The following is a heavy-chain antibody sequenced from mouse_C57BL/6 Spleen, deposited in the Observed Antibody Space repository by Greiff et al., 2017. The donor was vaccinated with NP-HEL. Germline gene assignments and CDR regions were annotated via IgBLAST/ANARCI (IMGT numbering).Heavy chain of an antibody. CDR2: ISSGSSTI. CDR1: GFTFSDYG. Sequence: EVKLMESGGGLVKPGGSLKLSCAASGFTFSDYGMHWVRQAPEKGLEWVAYISSGSSTIYYADTVKGRFTISRDNAKNTLFLQMTSLRSEDTAMYYCARSLYYYGRRYYAMDYWGQRTSVTVSS. J-gene: IGHJ4*01. V-gene: IGHV5-17*01. CDR3: ARSLYYYGRRYYAMDY. D-gene: IGHD1-1*01.